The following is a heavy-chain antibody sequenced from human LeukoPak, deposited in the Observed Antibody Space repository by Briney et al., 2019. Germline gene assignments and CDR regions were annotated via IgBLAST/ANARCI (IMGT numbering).Heavy chain of an antibody. D-gene: IGHD6-19*01. CDR1: GFTFSSYA. J-gene: IGHJ4*02. CDR2: ISGSGGST. CDR3: AKDWMAVADSYYFDY. V-gene: IGHV3-23*01. Sequence: GGSLRLSCAASGFTFSSYAMSWVRQAPGKGLEWVSAISGSGGSTYYVDSVKGRFTISRDNSKNTLYLQMNSLRAEDTAVYYCAKDWMAVADSYYFDYWGQGTLVTVSS.